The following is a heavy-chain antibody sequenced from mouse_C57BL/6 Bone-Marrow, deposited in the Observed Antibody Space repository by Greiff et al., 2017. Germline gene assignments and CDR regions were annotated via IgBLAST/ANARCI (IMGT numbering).Heavy chain of an antibody. V-gene: IGHV1-81*01. J-gene: IGHJ3*01. D-gene: IGHD2-12*01. CDR2: IYPRSGNT. CDR1: GYTFTSYG. Sequence: VQGVESGAELARPGASVKLSCKASGYTFTSYGISWVKQRTGQGLEWIGEIYPRSGNTYYNEKFKGKATLTADKSSSTAYMELRSLTSEDSAVYVCARNYSNDGAYWGQGTLVTVSA. CDR3: ARNYSNDGAY.